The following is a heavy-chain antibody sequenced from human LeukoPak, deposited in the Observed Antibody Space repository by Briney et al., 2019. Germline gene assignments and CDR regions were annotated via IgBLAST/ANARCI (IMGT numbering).Heavy chain of an antibody. CDR1: GGSFSGYY. CDR3: ARVSGGWYVPNYFDY. Sequence: PSETLSLTCAVYGGSFSGYYWSWIRQPPGKGLEWIGEINHSGSTNYNPSLKSRVTISVDTSKNQFSLKLSSVTAADTAVYYCARVSGGWYVPNYFDYWGQGTLVTVSS. CDR2: INHSGST. V-gene: IGHV4-34*01. J-gene: IGHJ4*02. D-gene: IGHD6-19*01.